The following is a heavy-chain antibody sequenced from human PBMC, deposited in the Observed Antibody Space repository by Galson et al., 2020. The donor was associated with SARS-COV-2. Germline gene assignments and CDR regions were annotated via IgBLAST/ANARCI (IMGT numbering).Heavy chain of an antibody. CDR2: IYHSGST. Sequence: SETLSLTCTVSGYSISSGYYWGWIRQPPGKGLEWIGGIYHSGSTYYNPSLKSRVTISVDTSKNQFSLKLSSVTAADTAVYYCARGPDSSGWYETSFDYWGQGTLVTVSS. J-gene: IGHJ4*02. CDR3: ARGPDSSGWYETSFDY. V-gene: IGHV4-38-2*02. D-gene: IGHD6-19*01. CDR1: GYSISSGYY.